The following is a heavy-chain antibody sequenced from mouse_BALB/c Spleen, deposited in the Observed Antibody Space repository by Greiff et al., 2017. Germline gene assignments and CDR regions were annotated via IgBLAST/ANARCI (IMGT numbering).Heavy chain of an antibody. CDR1: GFSLTSYD. CDR2: IWTGGGT. D-gene: IGHD2-4*01. V-gene: IGHV2-9-2*01. J-gene: IGHJ1*01. Sequence: QVQLKESGPGLVAPSQSLSITCTVSGFSLTSYDISWIRQPPGKGLEWLGVIWTGGGTNYNSAFMSRLSISKDNSKSQVFLKMNSLQTDDTAIYYCVRDRDYYGYFDVWGAGTTVTVSS. CDR3: VRDRDYYGYFDV.